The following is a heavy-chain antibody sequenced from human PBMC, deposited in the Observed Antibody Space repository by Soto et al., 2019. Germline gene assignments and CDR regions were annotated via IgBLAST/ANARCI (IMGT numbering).Heavy chain of an antibody. Sequence: GASVKVSCKASGYTFTSYGISWVRQAPGQGLEWMGWISAYNGNTNYAQKLQGRVTMTTDTSTSTAYMELRSLRSDDTAVYYCASSPTNIAAAGTADAFDIWGQGTMVTVSS. D-gene: IGHD6-13*01. CDR2: ISAYNGNT. V-gene: IGHV1-18*01. J-gene: IGHJ3*02. CDR3: ASSPTNIAAAGTADAFDI. CDR1: GYTFTSYG.